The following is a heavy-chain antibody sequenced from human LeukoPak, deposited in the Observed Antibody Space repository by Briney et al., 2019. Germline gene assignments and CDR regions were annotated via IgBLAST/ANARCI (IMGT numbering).Heavy chain of an antibody. CDR2: IKQDGSEK. D-gene: IGHD5-12*01. CDR1: GFTFSSYS. V-gene: IGHV3-7*01. Sequence: PGGSLRLSCAASGFTFSSYSMSWVRQAPGKGLEWVANIKQDGSEKYYVDSVKGRFTISRDNAKNSLYLQMNSLRAEDTAVYYCAREDIVATIITGWFDPWGQGTLVTVSS. CDR3: AREDIVATIITGWFDP. J-gene: IGHJ5*02.